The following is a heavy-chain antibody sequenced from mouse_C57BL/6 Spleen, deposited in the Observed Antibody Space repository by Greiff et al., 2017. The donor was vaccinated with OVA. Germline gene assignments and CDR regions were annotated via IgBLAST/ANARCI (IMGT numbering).Heavy chain of an antibody. CDR3: ARSDTTVVDYFDY. J-gene: IGHJ2*01. V-gene: IGHV1-59*01. CDR1: GYTFTSYW. CDR2: IDPSDSYT. D-gene: IGHD1-1*01. Sequence: QVQLQQPGAELVRPGTSVKLSCKASGYTFTSYWMHWVKQRPGQGLEWIGVIDPSDSYTNYNQKFKGKATLTVATSSSTAYMQLSSLTSEDSAVYYCARSDTTVVDYFDYWGQGTTLTVSS.